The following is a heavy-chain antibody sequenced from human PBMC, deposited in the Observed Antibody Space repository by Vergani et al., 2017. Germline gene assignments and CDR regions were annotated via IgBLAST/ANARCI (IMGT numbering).Heavy chain of an antibody. V-gene: IGHV5-51*03. CDR1: GYSFTSYW. CDR3: ARKGYSYGVEYYFDY. J-gene: IGHJ4*02. Sequence: EVQLVQSGAEVKTPGESLKISCKGSGYSFTSYWIGWVRQMPGKGLEWMGIIYPGDSDTRYSPSFQGQVTISADKSISTAYLQWSSLKASDTAMYYCARKGYSYGVEYYFDYWGQGTLVTVSS. CDR2: IYPGDSDT. D-gene: IGHD5-18*01.